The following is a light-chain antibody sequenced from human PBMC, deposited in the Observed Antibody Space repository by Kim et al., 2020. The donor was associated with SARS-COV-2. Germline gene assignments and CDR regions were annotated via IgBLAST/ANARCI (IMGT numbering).Light chain of an antibody. Sequence: EIQLTQSPCTLSLSPGERATLSCRASQSVSNSYLAWYQQKPGQAPRLLIYAASSRATGIPDRFSGSGSGTDFTFSISRLEPEDFAVYYCQQYSSSPLTFGGGTKVDIK. CDR1: QSVSNSY. V-gene: IGKV3-20*01. CDR2: AAS. CDR3: QQYSSSPLT. J-gene: IGKJ4*01.